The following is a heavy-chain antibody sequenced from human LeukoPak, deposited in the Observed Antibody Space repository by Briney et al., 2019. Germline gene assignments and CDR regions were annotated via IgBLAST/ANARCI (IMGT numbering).Heavy chain of an antibody. Sequence: SVKVSCKASGGTFSSYAISWVRQAPGQGLEWMGGIIPIFGTANYAQKFQGRVTITADESTSTAYMELSSLRSEDTAVYYCAKAEYCSSTSCYWGYYYYYGMDVWGQGTTVTVSS. CDR2: IIPIFGTA. CDR3: AKAEYCSSTSCYWGYYYYYGMDV. V-gene: IGHV1-69*13. D-gene: IGHD2-2*01. CDR1: GGTFSSYA. J-gene: IGHJ6*02.